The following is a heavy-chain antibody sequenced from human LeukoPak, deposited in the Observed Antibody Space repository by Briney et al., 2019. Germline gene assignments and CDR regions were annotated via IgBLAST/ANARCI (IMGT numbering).Heavy chain of an antibody. CDR3: AKDIYSDSRGSPGAIDH. Sequence: QLGGSLRLSCAASGFMFSSYGLHWVRQAPGKGLEWLAFIRFDGSSEYYADSVKGRFTISRDNSKDRLYLQVNRSRPEDTAVYYCAKDIYSDSRGSPGAIDHWGQGTLVSVSS. J-gene: IGHJ4*02. D-gene: IGHD3-22*01. CDR2: IRFDGSSE. CDR1: GFMFSSYG. V-gene: IGHV3-30*02.